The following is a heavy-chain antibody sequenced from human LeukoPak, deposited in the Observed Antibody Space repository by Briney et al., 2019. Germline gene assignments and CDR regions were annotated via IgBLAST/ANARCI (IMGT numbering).Heavy chain of an antibody. CDR2: VSGSGGTT. CDR1: GFTFRSYA. J-gene: IGHJ3*02. Sequence: PGGSLGLSCAASGFTFRSYAMSWVRQAPGKGLEWVSAVSGSGGTTYYADSVRGRFTISRDNSKNTLYLQMNSLRAEDTAVYYCAKVSTYGDDYHDAFDIWGQGTMVTVSS. V-gene: IGHV3-23*01. CDR3: AKVSTYGDDYHDAFDI. D-gene: IGHD4-17*01.